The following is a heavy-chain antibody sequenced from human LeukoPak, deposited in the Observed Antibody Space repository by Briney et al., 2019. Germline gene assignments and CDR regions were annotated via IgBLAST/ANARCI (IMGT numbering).Heavy chain of an antibody. CDR2: IYHSGST. CDR3: ARDGSGSYYKKGWFDP. Sequence: NPSETLSLTCTVSGYSISSGYYWGWIWQPPGKGLEWIGSIYHSGSTYYNPSLKSRVTISVDTSKNQFSLKLSSVTAADTAVYYCARDGSGSYYKKGWFDPWGQGTLVTVSS. D-gene: IGHD3-10*01. CDR1: GYSISSGYY. V-gene: IGHV4-38-2*02. J-gene: IGHJ5*02.